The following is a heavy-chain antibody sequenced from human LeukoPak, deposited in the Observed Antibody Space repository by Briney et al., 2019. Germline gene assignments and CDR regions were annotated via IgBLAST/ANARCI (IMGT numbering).Heavy chain of an antibody. Sequence: SETLSLTCTVSGGSISSGDYYWSWIRQPPGKGLEWIGYIYYSGSTYYNPSLKSRVTISVDTSKNQFSLKLSSVTAADTAVYYCARGGYSYGYRLDYYYYGVDVWGQGITVTVSS. CDR2: IYYSGST. CDR3: ARGGYSYGYRLDYYYYGVDV. CDR1: GGSISSGDYY. J-gene: IGHJ6*02. V-gene: IGHV4-30-4*01. D-gene: IGHD5-18*01.